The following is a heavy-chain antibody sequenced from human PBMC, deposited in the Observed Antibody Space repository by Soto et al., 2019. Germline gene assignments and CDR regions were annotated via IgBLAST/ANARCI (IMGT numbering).Heavy chain of an antibody. CDR1: GYTFTSYD. J-gene: IGHJ6*02. CDR2: MNPNSGNT. CDR3: ARAGATVSYYYGMDV. D-gene: IGHD4-17*01. Sequence: GASVKVSCKASGYTFTSYDINWVRQATGQGLEWMGWMNPNSGNTGYAQKFQGRVTMTRNTSISTAYMELSSLRSEDTAVYYCARAGATVSYYYGMDVWGQGTTVTVSS. V-gene: IGHV1-8*01.